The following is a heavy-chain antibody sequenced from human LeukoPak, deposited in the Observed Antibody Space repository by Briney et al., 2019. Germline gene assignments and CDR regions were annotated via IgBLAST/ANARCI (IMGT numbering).Heavy chain of an antibody. V-gene: IGHV3-30*02. D-gene: IGHD3-10*01. CDR2: IRYDGSNK. CDR1: GFTFSSYG. Sequence: GGSLRLSCAASGFTFSSYGMHWVRQAPGKGLEWVAFIRYDGSNKYYADSVKGRFTISRDNSKNTLYLQMNSLRAEDTAVYYCATGDSMVRGTYWYFDLWGRGTLVTVSS. CDR3: ATGDSMVRGTYWYFDL. J-gene: IGHJ2*01.